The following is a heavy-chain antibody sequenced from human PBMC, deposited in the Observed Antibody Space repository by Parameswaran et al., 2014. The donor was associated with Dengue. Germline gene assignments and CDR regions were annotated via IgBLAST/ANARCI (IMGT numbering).Heavy chain of an antibody. D-gene: IGHD4-11*01. CDR2: IFHNGNT. V-gene: IGHV4-4*02. Sequence: RWIRQPPGKGMEWVGEIFHNGNTNYNPSLKSRVRLSVDKSKNQFFLTLRSVTAADTAVYYCARDPFYSDSVRWFDPWGQGILVTVSS. CDR3: ARDPFYSDSVRWFDP. J-gene: IGHJ5*02.